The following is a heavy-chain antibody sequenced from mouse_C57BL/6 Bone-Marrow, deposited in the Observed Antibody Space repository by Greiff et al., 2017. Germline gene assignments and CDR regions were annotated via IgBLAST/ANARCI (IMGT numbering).Heavy chain of an antibody. Sequence: FQLQLPGAELVRPGTSVKVSCKASGYAFTTYLIEWVKQRPGQGLEWIGVINPGSGGTNYNEKFKGKATLTADKSSSTAYMQLSSLTPEDSAVYFCARSKNWDSWFAYGGQGTLVTVSA. CDR3: ARSKNWDSWFAY. CDR2: INPGSGGT. V-gene: IGHV1-54*01. J-gene: IGHJ3*01. D-gene: IGHD4-1*01. CDR1: GYAFTTYL.